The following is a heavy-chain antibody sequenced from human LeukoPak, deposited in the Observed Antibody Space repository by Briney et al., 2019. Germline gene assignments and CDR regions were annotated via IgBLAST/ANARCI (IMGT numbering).Heavy chain of an antibody. CDR3: ARGAMSTFARFDS. CDR1: GFSVSDHY. V-gene: IGHV3-53*01. J-gene: IGHJ4*02. D-gene: IGHD2/OR15-2a*01. CDR2: IFADDLT. Sequence: GGSLRLSCVVSGFSVSDHYMSWVRQAPGKGLQWLSVIFADDLTYYEDSVKGRFTISRDRSQNTLYLQMNSLRAEDTAVYYCARGAMSTFARFDSWGQGTLVSVSS.